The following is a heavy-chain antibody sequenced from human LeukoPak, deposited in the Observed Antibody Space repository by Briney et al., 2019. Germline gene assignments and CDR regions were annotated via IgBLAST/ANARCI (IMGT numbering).Heavy chain of an antibody. CDR3: ARGAMSTFARFDS. CDR1: GFSVSDHY. V-gene: IGHV3-53*01. J-gene: IGHJ4*02. D-gene: IGHD2/OR15-2a*01. CDR2: IFADDLT. Sequence: GGSLRLSCVVSGFSVSDHYMSWVRQAPGKGLQWLSVIFADDLTYYEDSVKGRFTISRDRSQNTLYLQMNSLRAEDTAVYYCARGAMSTFARFDSWGQGTLVSVSS.